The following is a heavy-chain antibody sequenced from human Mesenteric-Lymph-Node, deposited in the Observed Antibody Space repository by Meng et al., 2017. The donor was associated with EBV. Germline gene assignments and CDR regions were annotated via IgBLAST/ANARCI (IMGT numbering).Heavy chain of an antibody. D-gene: IGHD1-26*01. CDR1: GSTFTSYA. CDR2: INTDTGNP. V-gene: IGHV7-4-1*02. J-gene: IGHJ4*02. Sequence: QVQLVQSGSELRKPGASVKVSCKASGSTFTSYAINWVRQAPGQGLEWMGWINTDTGNPTYAQDLAGRFVFSLDTSVSTAYLQISSLKADDTAVYYCARDSGSYYYYFDYWGQGTLVTVPS. CDR3: ARDSGSYYYYFDY.